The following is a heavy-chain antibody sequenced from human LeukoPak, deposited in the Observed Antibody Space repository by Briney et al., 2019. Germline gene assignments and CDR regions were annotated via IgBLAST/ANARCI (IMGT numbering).Heavy chain of an antibody. CDR3: ARVGRRGDYFDY. CDR1: GFTFSTSW. CDR2: IQQDGSAK. Sequence: GGSLRLSCAASGFTFSTSWMSWVRQAPGKGLEWVANIQQDGSAKYYVDSVKGRFTISRDNAKNSLYLQMNSLRAGDTAVYYCARVGRRGDYFDYWGQGTLVTVSS. D-gene: IGHD3-10*01. J-gene: IGHJ4*02. V-gene: IGHV3-7*01.